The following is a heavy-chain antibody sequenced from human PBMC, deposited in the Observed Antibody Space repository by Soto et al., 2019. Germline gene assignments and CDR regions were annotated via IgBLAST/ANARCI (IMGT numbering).Heavy chain of an antibody. J-gene: IGHJ4*02. CDR1: GGTFRNYA. V-gene: IGHV1-69*01. CDR2: IIPISGTT. CDR3: ARDEGDDSSGYYDVTN. D-gene: IGHD3-22*01. Sequence: QVQLVQSGAEVKKPGSSVRVSCKASGGTFRNYAINWVRQAPGQGLEWMGGIIPISGTTSYAQNFQGRVSSTADASTSTAYMELSRLTSEDTAVYFCARDEGDDSSGYYDVTNWGQGNLVTVSS.